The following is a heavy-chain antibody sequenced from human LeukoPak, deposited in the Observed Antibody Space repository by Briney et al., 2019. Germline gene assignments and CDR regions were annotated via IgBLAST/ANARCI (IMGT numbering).Heavy chain of an antibody. CDR2: MNPNSGNT. CDR3: TSDTYYYDSTGLGHWFDP. D-gene: IGHD3-22*01. J-gene: IGHJ5*02. CDR1: GYTFTSYD. Sequence: ASVKVSCKASGYTFTSYDINWVRQATGQGLEWMGWMNPNSGNTGYAQKFQGRVTMTRNTSISPAYMELSSLRSEDTAVYYCTSDTYYYDSTGLGHWFDPWGQGTLVTVSS. V-gene: IGHV1-8*01.